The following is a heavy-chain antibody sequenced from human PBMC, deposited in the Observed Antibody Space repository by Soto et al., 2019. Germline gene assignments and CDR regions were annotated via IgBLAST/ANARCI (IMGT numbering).Heavy chain of an antibody. CDR1: GGSISTENW. Sequence: SETLSLTCAVSGGSISTENWWSWVRQPPGKGLEWIGEIYHGGGARYNPSLRRRVTISVDKSKNQFSLNLSSVTAADTAVYYCARLIMSANSFDIWGQGT. D-gene: IGHD2-8*01. CDR3: ARLIMSANSFDI. J-gene: IGHJ3*02. V-gene: IGHV4-4*02. CDR2: IYHGGGA.